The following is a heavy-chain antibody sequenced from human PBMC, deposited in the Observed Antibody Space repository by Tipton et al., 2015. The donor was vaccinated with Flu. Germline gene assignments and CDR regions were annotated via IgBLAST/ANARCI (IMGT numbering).Heavy chain of an antibody. CDR2: ISAYNGNT. D-gene: IGHD2-2*01. V-gene: IGHV1-18*01. Sequence: QVQLVQSGAEVKKPGASVKVSCKASGYTFTSYGISWVRQAPGQGLEWMGWISAYNGNTNYAQKLQGRVTMTTDTSTSTAYMELRSLRSDDTAVYYCARVVPYCSSTSCYSLRSNWSDPWGQGTLVTVSS. J-gene: IGHJ5*02. CDR1: GYTFTSYG. CDR3: ARVVPYCSSTSCYSLRSNWSDP.